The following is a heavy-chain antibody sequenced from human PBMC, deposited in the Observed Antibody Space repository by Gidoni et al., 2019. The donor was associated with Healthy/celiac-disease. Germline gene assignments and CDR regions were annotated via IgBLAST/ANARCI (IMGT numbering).Heavy chain of an antibody. CDR1: GGSISSSSYY. CDR3: ARHPSTLVKGGYSGYDFDY. Sequence: QLQLQESGPGLVTPSETLSLTCTVSGGSISSSSYYWGWIRQPPGKGLEWIGSIYYSGSTYYNPSLKSRVTISVDTSKNQFSLKLSSVTAADTAVYYCARHPSTLVKGGYSGYDFDYWGQGTLVTVSS. V-gene: IGHV4-39*01. D-gene: IGHD5-12*01. J-gene: IGHJ4*02. CDR2: IYYSGST.